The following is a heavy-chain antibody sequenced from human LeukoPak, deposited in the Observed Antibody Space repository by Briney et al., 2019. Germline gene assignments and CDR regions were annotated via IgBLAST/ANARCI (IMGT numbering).Heavy chain of an antibody. CDR3: ARLNYYFSDV. CDR2: IYTSGST. D-gene: IGHD3-3*01. V-gene: IGHV4-61*09. J-gene: IGHJ6*04. Sequence: SQTLSLTCTVSGGSISSGNYYWSWIRQPAGKGLEWIGHIYTSGSTNYNPSLKSRVTISVDTSKNQFSLKLSSVTAADTAVYYCARLNYYFSDVWGKGTTVTVSS. CDR1: GGSISSGNYY.